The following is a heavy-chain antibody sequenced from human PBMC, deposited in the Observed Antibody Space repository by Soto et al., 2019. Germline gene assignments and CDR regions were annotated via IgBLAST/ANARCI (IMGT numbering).Heavy chain of an antibody. Sequence: LGESLKISCKGSGYSFTSYWISWVRQMPGKGLEWMGRIDPSDSYTNYSPSFQGHVTISADKSISTAYLQWSSLKASDTAMYYCARHPRSYDSSGYYNYYYYYYGMDVWGQGTTVTVSS. J-gene: IGHJ6*02. CDR3: ARHPRSYDSSGYYNYYYYYYGMDV. D-gene: IGHD3-22*01. CDR1: GYSFTSYW. V-gene: IGHV5-10-1*01. CDR2: IDPSDSYT.